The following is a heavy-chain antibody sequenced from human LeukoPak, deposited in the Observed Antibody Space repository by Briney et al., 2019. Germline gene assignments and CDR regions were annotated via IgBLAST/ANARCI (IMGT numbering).Heavy chain of an antibody. Sequence: GRSLRLSCAAPGFTLSRYYMHWVRQAPGKGLEWVAVISYDGRNKYYADSVKGRFTISRDYSKNTVDLQMNSLREEDTAVYYCAKGGPSNIAMDFMFDYWGQGTLVTVSS. D-gene: IGHD3-10*01. J-gene: IGHJ4*02. CDR2: ISYDGRNK. CDR1: GFTLSRYY. CDR3: AKGGPSNIAMDFMFDY. V-gene: IGHV3-30*18.